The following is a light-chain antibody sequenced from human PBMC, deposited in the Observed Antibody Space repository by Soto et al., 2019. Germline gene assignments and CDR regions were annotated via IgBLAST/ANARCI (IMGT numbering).Light chain of an antibody. Sequence: QSALTQPASVSGSPGQSITISCTGTSSDVGGYHYVSWYQQHPGKAPKLMIYDVSNRPSGVSNRFSGSKSGNTASLTRSGLQAEDAADYYCSSYTSSSTLVFGGGTKLTVL. CDR2: DVS. J-gene: IGLJ2*01. CDR1: SSDVGGYHY. V-gene: IGLV2-14*01. CDR3: SSYTSSSTLV.